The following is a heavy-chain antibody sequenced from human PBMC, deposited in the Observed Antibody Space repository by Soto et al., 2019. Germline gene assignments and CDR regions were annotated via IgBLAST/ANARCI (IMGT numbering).Heavy chain of an antibody. CDR3: ATYGGGDFCSPQPHPGWFDP. J-gene: IGHJ5*02. Sequence: QVQLVQSGAEVKKPGSSVKVSCKASGGTFSSYAISWVRQAPGQGLEWMGGIIPIFGTADYAQKFQGRGTITPYEPTSTAHMELSSLRSEDTAVYYCATYGGGDFCSPQPHPGWFDPWGQGTLVTVSS. D-gene: IGHD2-21*02. CDR1: GGTFSSYA. CDR2: IIPIFGTA. V-gene: IGHV1-69*01.